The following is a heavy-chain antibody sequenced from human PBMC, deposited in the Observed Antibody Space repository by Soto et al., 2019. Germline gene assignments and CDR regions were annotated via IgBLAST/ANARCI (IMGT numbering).Heavy chain of an antibody. CDR1: GGSVNSGNYY. CDR2: MSHSGGT. J-gene: IGHJ3*02. Sequence: QVQLQQWGAGLLKPSETLSLTCAVFGGSVNSGNYYRSWIRQPPGKGLEWIGEMSHSGGTHFNPSLKSRVTISVDTPKNQFYLKMSSVTAADTALYYCARVERGTATSVVDAFDIWGPGKMVTVSS. CDR3: ARVERGTATSVVDAFDI. V-gene: IGHV4-34*01. D-gene: IGHD1-1*01.